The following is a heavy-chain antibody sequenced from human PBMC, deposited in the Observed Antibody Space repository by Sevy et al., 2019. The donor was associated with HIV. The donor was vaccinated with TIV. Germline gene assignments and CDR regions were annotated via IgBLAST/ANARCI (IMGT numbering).Heavy chain of an antibody. CDR3: ARDPPIGLDVFDI. CDR1: GDSVSSNSAI. Sequence: SQTLSLTCAISGDSVSSNSAIWNWIRQSPSRGLEWLGRTYYRSKWYSDSAESVKSRIKISPDTAKNQFYPQLNSVTPEDTAVYYCARDPPIGLDVFDIWGQGTMVTVSS. D-gene: IGHD1-26*01. CDR2: TYYRSKWYS. V-gene: IGHV6-1*01. J-gene: IGHJ3*02.